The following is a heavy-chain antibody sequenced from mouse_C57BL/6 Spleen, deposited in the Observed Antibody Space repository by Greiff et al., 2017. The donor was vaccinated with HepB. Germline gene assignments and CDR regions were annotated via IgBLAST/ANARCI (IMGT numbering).Heavy chain of an antibody. CDR2: INPSSGYT. J-gene: IGHJ3*01. CDR1: GYTFTSYT. D-gene: IGHD1-1*01. Sequence: VQLQQSGAELAIPGASVKMSCKASGYTFTSYTMHWVKQRPGQGLEWIGYINPSSGYTKYNQKFKDKATLTADKSSSTAYMQLSSLTSEDSAVYYCARDYGSSAFAYWGQGTLVTVSA. V-gene: IGHV1-4*01. CDR3: ARDYGSSAFAY.